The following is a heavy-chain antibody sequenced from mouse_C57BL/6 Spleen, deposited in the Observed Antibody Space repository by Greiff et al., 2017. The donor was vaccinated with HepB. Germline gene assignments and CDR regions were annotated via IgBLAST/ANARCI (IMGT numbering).Heavy chain of an antibody. CDR2: IDPEDGDT. D-gene: IGHD1-1*01. V-gene: IGHV14-1*01. J-gene: IGHJ4*01. CDR1: GFNIKDYY. Sequence: EVQLQQSGAELVRPGASVKLSCTASGFNIKDYYMHWVKQRPEQGLEWIGRIDPEDGDTEYAPKFQGKATMTADTSSNTAYLQLSSLTSEDTAVYYCTGGTTVVEDYAMDYWGQGTSVTVSS. CDR3: TGGTTVVEDYAMDY.